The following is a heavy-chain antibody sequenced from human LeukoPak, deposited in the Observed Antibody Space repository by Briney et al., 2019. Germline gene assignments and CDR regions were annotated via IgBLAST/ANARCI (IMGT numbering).Heavy chain of an antibody. CDR1: GFTLSSYE. CDR3: ARGPQGVPATDY. D-gene: IGHD2-2*01. J-gene: IGHJ4*02. Sequence: TGGSLRLSCAASGFTLSSYEMNWVRQAPGKGLEWVSYISSSGSTIYYADSVKGRFTISRDNAKNSLYLQMNSLRAEDTDVYYCARGPQGVPATDYWGQGTLVTVSS. CDR2: ISSSGSTI. V-gene: IGHV3-48*03.